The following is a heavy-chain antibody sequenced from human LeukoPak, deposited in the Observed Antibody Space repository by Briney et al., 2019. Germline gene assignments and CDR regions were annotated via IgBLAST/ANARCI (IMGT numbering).Heavy chain of an antibody. CDR2: IRYDGSNK. CDR3: AKDGLALAYCGGDCYSRFAY. D-gene: IGHD2-21*02. J-gene: IGHJ4*02. Sequence: GGSLRLSCAASGFTFSSYGMHWVRQAPGKGLEWVAFIRYDGSNKYYADSVKGRFTISRDNSKNTLYLQMNSLRAEDTAVYYCAKDGLALAYCGGDCYSRFAYWGQGTLVTVSS. V-gene: IGHV3-30*02. CDR1: GFTFSSYG.